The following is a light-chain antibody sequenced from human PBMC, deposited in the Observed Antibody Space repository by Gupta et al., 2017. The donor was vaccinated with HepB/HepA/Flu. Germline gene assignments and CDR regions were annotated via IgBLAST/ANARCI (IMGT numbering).Light chain of an antibody. Sequence: QSVLTPPPSVSGAPGQRVTISCIGSSSNIGAGYDVHWYQQLPGTAPKLLIYGNDNRPSGVPDRFSDSKSGISASLAITGLQADDEADYYCQSYDSSLTGLYVFGPGTKVTVL. CDR3: QSYDSSLTGLYV. CDR2: GND. CDR1: SSNIGAGYD. V-gene: IGLV1-40*01. J-gene: IGLJ1*01.